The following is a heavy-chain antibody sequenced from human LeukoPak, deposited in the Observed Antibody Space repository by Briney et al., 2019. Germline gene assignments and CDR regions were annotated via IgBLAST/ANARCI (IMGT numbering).Heavy chain of an antibody. V-gene: IGHV3-30-3*01. Sequence: GGSLRLSCAASGSTFSSYAMHWVRQAPGKGLEWVAVISYDGSNKYYADSVKGRFTISRDNSKNTLYLQMNSLRAEDTAVYYCARDRVAYCGGDCYFPDYWGQGTLVTVSS. J-gene: IGHJ4*02. CDR3: ARDRVAYCGGDCYFPDY. CDR2: ISYDGSNK. CDR1: GSTFSSYA. D-gene: IGHD2-21*02.